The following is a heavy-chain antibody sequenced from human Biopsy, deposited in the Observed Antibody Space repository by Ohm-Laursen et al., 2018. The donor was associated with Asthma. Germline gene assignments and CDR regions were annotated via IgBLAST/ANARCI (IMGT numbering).Heavy chain of an antibody. CDR2: IWYDGSNK. CDR1: GFTFSSYG. J-gene: IGHJ4*02. D-gene: IGHD3-22*01. V-gene: IGHV3-33*01. CDR3: ARDFYDSSGYLHFDY. Sequence: GQTLSLTCAASGFTFSSYGMHWVRQAPGKGLEWVAVIWYDGSNKYYADSVKGRFTISRDNSKNTLYLQMNSLRAEDTAVYYCARDFYDSSGYLHFDYWGQGTLVTVSS.